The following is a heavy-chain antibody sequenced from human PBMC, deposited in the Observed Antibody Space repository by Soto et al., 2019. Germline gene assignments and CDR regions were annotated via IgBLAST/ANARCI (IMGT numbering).Heavy chain of an antibody. CDR1: GGSISSGDYY. Sequence: QVQLQESGPGLVKPSQTLSLTCTVSGGSISSGDYYWSWICQPPGKGLEWIGYIYYSGSTYYNPSLKSRVTISVDTSKNQFSLKLSSVTAADTAVYYCARWGVIVVVTAIHDAFDIWGQGTMVTVSS. CDR2: IYYSGST. D-gene: IGHD2-21*02. J-gene: IGHJ3*02. V-gene: IGHV4-30-4*01. CDR3: ARWGVIVVVTAIHDAFDI.